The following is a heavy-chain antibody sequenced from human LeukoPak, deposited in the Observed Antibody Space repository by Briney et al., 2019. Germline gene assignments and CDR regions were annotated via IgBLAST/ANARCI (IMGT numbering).Heavy chain of an antibody. Sequence: AGGSLRLSCAASGFTFSSYSMNWVRQAPGKGLEGVSSISSRSSYIYYADSVKGRFTISRDNAKTSLYLQMNSLRAGDTAVYYCARGLEGGLDGWGPGTAVTVSS. V-gene: IGHV3-21*01. D-gene: IGHD1-1*01. CDR2: ISSRSSYI. J-gene: IGHJ6*02. CDR3: ARGLEGGLDG. CDR1: GFTFSSYS.